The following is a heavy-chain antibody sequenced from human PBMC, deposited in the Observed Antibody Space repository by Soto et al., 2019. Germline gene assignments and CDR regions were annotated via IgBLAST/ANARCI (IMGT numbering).Heavy chain of an antibody. CDR3: VARRFSSPESSR. CDR1: GDSFTTHW. V-gene: IGHV5-51*01. Sequence: PGESLKISCRTSGDSFTTHWSGWVRQMPGKGLEWMGVIYPGDSRTRYSPSLQGQVTISVDKSSSTAYLQWRSLKASDTAMYYCVARRFSSPESSRWGQGTLVTVAS. D-gene: IGHD2-2*01. CDR2: IYPGDSRT. J-gene: IGHJ4*02.